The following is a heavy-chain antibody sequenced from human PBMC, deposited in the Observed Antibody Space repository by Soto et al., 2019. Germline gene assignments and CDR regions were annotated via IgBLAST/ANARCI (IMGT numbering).Heavy chain of an antibody. V-gene: IGHV1-18*01. J-gene: IGHJ4*02. CDR1: GYTFTNFG. D-gene: IGHD3-10*01. CDR3: ARLGDYYQAFDY. Sequence: ASVKVSCKASGYTFTNFGLSWVRQAPGQGLEWMGWISAYNGNINYAQKFQDRVTMTTDTSTNTAYMELRNLRSDDTAVYFCARLGDYYQAFDYWGRGSLVTVSS. CDR2: ISAYNGNI.